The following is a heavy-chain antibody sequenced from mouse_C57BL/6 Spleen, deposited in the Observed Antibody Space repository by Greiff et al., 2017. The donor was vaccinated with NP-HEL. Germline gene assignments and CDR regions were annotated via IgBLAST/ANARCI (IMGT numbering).Heavy chain of an antibody. V-gene: IGHV1-61*01. D-gene: IGHD2-4*01. CDR3: ARHYDYDRGYFDV. CDR2: IYPSDSES. Sequence: VQLQQSGAELVRPGSSVKLSCKASGYTFTSYWMDWVKQRPGQGLEWIGNIYPSDSESHYNQKFKDKATLTVDKSSSTAYMQLSSLTSEDSAVYYCARHYDYDRGYFDVWGTGTTVTVSS. CDR1: GYTFTSYW. J-gene: IGHJ1*03.